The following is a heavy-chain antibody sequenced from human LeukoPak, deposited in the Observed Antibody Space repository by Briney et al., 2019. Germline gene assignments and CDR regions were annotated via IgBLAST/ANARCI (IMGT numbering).Heavy chain of an antibody. V-gene: IGHV3-11*01. J-gene: IGHJ4*02. Sequence: GGSLRLSCAASGFTFSDYYMSWIRQAPGKGLEWVSYISSSGSTIYYADSVKGRFTISRDNAKNSLYLQMNSLRAEDTAVYYCARDRARPGSYSIFAYWGQGTLVTVSS. CDR2: ISSSGSTI. D-gene: IGHD3-10*01. CDR1: GFTFSDYY. CDR3: ARDRARPGSYSIFAY.